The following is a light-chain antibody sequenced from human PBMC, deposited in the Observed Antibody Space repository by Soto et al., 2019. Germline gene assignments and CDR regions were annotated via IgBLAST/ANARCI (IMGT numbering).Light chain of an antibody. J-gene: IGLJ2*01. CDR1: SGDIGSHDL. CDR3: SSYAGDGTVVI. Sequence: QSALTQPASVSGSPGQSITISCTGTSGDIGSHDLVSWYQQHPGKAPKIIVYDATKRPSGVSDRFSGSKSGNTASLTISGLQAEDEAEYHCSSYAGDGTVVIFGGGTKLTVL. CDR2: DAT. V-gene: IGLV2-23*02.